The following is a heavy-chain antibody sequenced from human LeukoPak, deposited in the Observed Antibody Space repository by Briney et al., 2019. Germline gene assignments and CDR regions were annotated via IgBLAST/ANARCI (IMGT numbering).Heavy chain of an antibody. V-gene: IGHV4-39*01. CDR2: IYYSGST. J-gene: IGHJ5*02. Sequence: KPSETLSLTCTVSGGSISSSSYYWGWIRQPPGKGLEWIGSIYYSGSTYYNPSLKSRVTISVDTSKNQFSLKLSSVTAADTAVYYCARHWIFDLIGNLNWFDPWGQGTLVTVSS. CDR3: ARHWIFDLIGNLNWFDP. CDR1: GGSISSSSYY. D-gene: IGHD3-3*01.